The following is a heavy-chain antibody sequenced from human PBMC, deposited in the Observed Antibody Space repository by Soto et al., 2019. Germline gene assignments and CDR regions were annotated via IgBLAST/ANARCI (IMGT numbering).Heavy chain of an antibody. V-gene: IGHV4-4*07. CDR3: ACLYNWNGWSDY. CDR2: IYSSGST. D-gene: IGHD1-20*01. J-gene: IGHJ4*02. Sequence: QVQLQESGPGLVKPSETLSLTCTVSGVSITSYYWSWIRQPAGKGLEWIGRIYSSGSTNYNPSLKSRGTMSIDTSKNQFSLKLSSVTAADTAVYYCACLYNWNGWSDYWGQGTLVTVSS. CDR1: GVSITSYY.